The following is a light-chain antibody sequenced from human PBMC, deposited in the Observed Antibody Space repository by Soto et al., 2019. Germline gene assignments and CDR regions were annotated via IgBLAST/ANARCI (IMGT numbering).Light chain of an antibody. CDR3: QQYYSSPYT. CDR1: RSVPYRSNNY. J-gene: IGKJ2*01. Sequence: DIVMTQSPDSLAVSLGERATISCKSSRSVPYRSNNYLSWYQQTPGQPPKLLIYWASTRESGVPDRFSGSGSGTDFTLTISSLQAEDVAVYYCQQYYSSPYTFGQGTKVEIK. CDR2: WAS. V-gene: IGKV4-1*01.